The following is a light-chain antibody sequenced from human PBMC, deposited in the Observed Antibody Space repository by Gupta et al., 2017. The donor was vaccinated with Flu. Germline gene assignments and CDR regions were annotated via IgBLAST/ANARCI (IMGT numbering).Light chain of an antibody. CDR3: QQYNNWPQRVT. Sequence: EIVMTQSPATLSVSPGERATLSCRASQSVSSNLAWYQQKPGQAPRLLIYGASTRATGIPARFSGSGSGTEFTLTISSLKSEDFAVYYCQQYNNWPQRVTFGPGTKVDIK. V-gene: IGKV3D-15*01. CDR1: QSVSSN. CDR2: GAS. J-gene: IGKJ3*01.